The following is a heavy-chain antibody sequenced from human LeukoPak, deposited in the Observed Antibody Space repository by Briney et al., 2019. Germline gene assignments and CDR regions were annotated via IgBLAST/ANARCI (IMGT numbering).Heavy chain of an antibody. CDR3: ARLPGDFDNWFDP. Sequence: PSETLSLTCTVSGGSVSSGSYYWSWIRQPPGKGLEWIGSIYYSGSTYYNPSLKSRVTISVDTSKNQFSLKLSSVTAADTAVYYCARLPGDFDNWFDPWGQGTLVTVSS. CDR1: GGSVSSGSYY. V-gene: IGHV4-39*01. J-gene: IGHJ5*02. CDR2: IYYSGST. D-gene: IGHD2-21*02.